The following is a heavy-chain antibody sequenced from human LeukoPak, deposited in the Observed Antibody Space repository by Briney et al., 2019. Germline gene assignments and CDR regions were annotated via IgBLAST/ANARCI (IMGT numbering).Heavy chain of an antibody. CDR2: INPNSGGT. CDR1: GYTFTGYY. J-gene: IGHJ4*02. CDR3: ARAGSSSSWPLGY. Sequence: ASVKVSCEASGYTFTGYYMHWVRQAPGQGLEWMGWINPNSGGTNYAQKFQGRVTMTRDTSISTAYMELSRLRSDDTAVYYCARAGSSSSWPLGYWGQGTLVTVSS. V-gene: IGHV1-2*02. D-gene: IGHD6-13*01.